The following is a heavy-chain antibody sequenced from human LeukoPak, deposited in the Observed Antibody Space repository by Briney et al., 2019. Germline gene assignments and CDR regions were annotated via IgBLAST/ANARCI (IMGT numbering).Heavy chain of an antibody. Sequence: GGSLRLSCAASGFTVGSNYMNWVRQAPGKGLEWFSAISGSGGSTYDADSVKGRFTISRDNAKKTLSLQLNSLIAEHTALYYYTKQSSIGRYCTNGVRSRFDYWGQGTLVTVSS. J-gene: IGHJ4*02. V-gene: IGHV3-23*01. D-gene: IGHD2-8*01. CDR3: TKQSSIGRYCTNGVRSRFDY. CDR2: ISGSGGST. CDR1: GFTVGSNY.